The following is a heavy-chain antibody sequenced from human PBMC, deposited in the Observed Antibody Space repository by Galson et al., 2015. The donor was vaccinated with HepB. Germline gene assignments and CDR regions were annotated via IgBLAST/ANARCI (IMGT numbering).Heavy chain of an antibody. CDR2: MNPYSGNT. D-gene: IGHD4-17*01. V-gene: IGHV1-8*01. Sequence: SVKVSCKAVGYTFTDYDINWVRQAAGQGPQWMGWMNPYSGNTGHAQKFQGRVTMTRDTSMSTAYMELSSLRSEDTAVYFCARGWGDYGDYVSYGMDVWGQGATVTVTS. J-gene: IGHJ6*02. CDR3: ARGWGDYGDYVSYGMDV. CDR1: GYTFTDYD.